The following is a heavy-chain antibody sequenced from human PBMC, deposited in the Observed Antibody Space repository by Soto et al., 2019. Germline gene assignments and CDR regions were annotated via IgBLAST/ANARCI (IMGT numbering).Heavy chain of an antibody. Sequence: KTSETLSLTCTVSGGSISSSSYYWGWIRQPPGKGLEWIGSIYYSGSTYYNPSLKSRVTISVDTSKNQFSLKLSSVTAADTAVYYCARHLDQSGHPRVYDYYGMDVWGKGPMLTVSS. V-gene: IGHV4-39*01. CDR2: IYYSGST. CDR3: ARHLDQSGHPRVYDYYGMDV. J-gene: IGHJ6*04. CDR1: GGSISSSSYY. D-gene: IGHD3-10*01.